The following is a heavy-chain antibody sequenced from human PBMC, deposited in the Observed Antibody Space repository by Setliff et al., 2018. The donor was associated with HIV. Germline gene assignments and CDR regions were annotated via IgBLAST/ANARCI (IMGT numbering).Heavy chain of an antibody. J-gene: IGHJ5*02. D-gene: IGHD3-22*01. CDR2: IYYSGST. CDR3: ATSRVVVLRFDP. CDR1: GGSIINNNYY. V-gene: IGHV4-39*01. Sequence: PSETLSLTCNVSGGSIINNNYYWGWIRQPPGKGLEWMASIYYSGSTSYNPALKSRVTMSVDAAKNQFSLKVTSVTAADTAVYYCATSRVVVLRFDPWGQGTLVTVSS.